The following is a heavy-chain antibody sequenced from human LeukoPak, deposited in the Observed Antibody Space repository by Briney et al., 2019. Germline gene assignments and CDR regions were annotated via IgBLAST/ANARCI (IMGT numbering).Heavy chain of an antibody. CDR1: GFTFSSYA. Sequence: GGSLRLSCVASGFTFSSYAMSWVRQAPGEGLEWVSAISGSGGSTYYADSVKGRFTISRDNSKNTLYLQMNSLRAEDTAVYYCAKASEYDFWSGYPTPALDYWGQGTLVTVSS. J-gene: IGHJ4*02. CDR3: AKASEYDFWSGYPTPALDY. CDR2: ISGSGGST. D-gene: IGHD3-3*01. V-gene: IGHV3-23*01.